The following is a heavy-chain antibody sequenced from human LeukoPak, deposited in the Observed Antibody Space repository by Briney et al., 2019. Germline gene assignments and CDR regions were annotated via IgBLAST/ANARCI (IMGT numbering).Heavy chain of an antibody. CDR3: ARPRCSSTSCRGISYYYYGMDV. V-gene: IGHV3-23*01. Sequence: PGGPLRLSCAASGFTCRSYAMSWVRKAPGKGLEWVSAFSGSGGSTYYADSVKGRFTISRDNSKNTLYLQMNCLRAEDTAVDQCARPRCSSTSCRGISYYYYGMDVWGQGTTVTVSS. J-gene: IGHJ6*02. D-gene: IGHD2-2*01. CDR2: FSGSGGST. CDR1: GFTCRSYA.